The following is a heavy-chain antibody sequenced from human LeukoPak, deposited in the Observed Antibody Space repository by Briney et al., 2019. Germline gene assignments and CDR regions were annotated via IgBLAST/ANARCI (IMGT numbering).Heavy chain of an antibody. Sequence: PSETLSLTCAVSGGSISSSNWWSWVRQPPGKGLEWIGEIYHSGSTNYNPSLKSRVTISVDKSKNQFSLKLSSVTAADTAVYYCARAALAPRLRYFDKSASPSSGRYYFDYWGQGTLVTVSS. D-gene: IGHD3-9*01. J-gene: IGHJ4*02. CDR3: ARAALAPRLRYFDKSASPSSGRYYFDY. CDR2: IYHSGST. V-gene: IGHV4-4*02. CDR1: GGSISSSNW.